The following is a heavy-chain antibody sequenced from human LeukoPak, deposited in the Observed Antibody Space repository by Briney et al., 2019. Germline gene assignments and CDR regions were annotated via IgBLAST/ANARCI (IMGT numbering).Heavy chain of an antibody. CDR3: AFSDPNYYGSGSYYSYFDY. V-gene: IGHV1-69*13. CDR1: GGTFISYA. CDR2: IIPIFGTA. J-gene: IGHJ4*02. Sequence: GASVKVSCKASGGTFISYAISWVRQAPGQGLEWMGGIIPIFGTANYAQKFQGRVTITADESPSTAYMELSSLRSEDTAEYYCAFSDPNYYGSGSYYSYFDYWGQGTLVTVSS. D-gene: IGHD3-10*01.